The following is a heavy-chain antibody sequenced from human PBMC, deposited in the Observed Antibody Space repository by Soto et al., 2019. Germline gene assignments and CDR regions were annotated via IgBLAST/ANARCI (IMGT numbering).Heavy chain of an antibody. D-gene: IGHD3-10*01. CDR2: IKAGDGHT. V-gene: IGHV1-3*01. CDR3: ATYNGSGTYYNPPHFAN. CDR1: GSVFTTCA. J-gene: IGHJ4*02. Sequence: QVQLVQSGAEVKNPGASVKVSCKNSGSVFTTCAIHWVSQAPGQRPEWLGWIKAGDGHTKYSQKFHGRLTITRDTTASTAYMELNSLRSEDTGIYYCATYNGSGTYYNPPHFANWGQGTLVSVSS.